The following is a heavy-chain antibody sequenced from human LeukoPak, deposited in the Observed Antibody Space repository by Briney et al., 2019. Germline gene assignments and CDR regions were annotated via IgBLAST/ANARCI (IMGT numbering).Heavy chain of an antibody. J-gene: IGHJ4*02. V-gene: IGHV1-18*01. D-gene: IGHD2/OR15-2a*01. CDR3: ARVYDSTTHSHRIDY. CDR2: IGTYHGNT. CDR1: GYTFTNYG. Sequence: ASVKVSCKASGYTFTNYGISWVRQAPGQGLEWMGWIGTYHGNTNFAQKLQGRVTMTTDTSTSTAYMELRSLRSDDTAVYYCARVYDSTTHSHRIDYWGQGTLVTVSS.